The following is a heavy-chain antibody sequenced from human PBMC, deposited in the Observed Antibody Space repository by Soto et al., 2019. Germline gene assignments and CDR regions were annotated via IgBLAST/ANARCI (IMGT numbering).Heavy chain of an antibody. Sequence: ASVKVSCKASGYTFTSYGISWVRQAPGRGLEWMGWISAYNGNTNYAQKLQGRVTMTTDTSTSTAYMELRSLRSDDTAVYYCARAGPPYYCSGGSCPLTEMTTVTPFDYWGQGTLVTVSS. V-gene: IGHV1-18*04. CDR1: GYTFTSYG. J-gene: IGHJ4*02. CDR2: ISAYNGNT. D-gene: IGHD2-15*01. CDR3: ARAGPPYYCSGGSCPLTEMTTVTPFDY.